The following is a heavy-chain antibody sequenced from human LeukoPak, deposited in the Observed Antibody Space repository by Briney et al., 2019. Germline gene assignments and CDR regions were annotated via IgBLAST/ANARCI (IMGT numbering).Heavy chain of an antibody. D-gene: IGHD3-10*01. V-gene: IGHV1-18*01. CDR1: GYTFTSYG. Sequence: GASVKVSCKASGYTFTSYGIRWVRQAPGQGLEWMGWISAYNGNTNYAQKLQGRVTMTTDTSTSTAYMELRSLRSDDTAVYYCARVKEWFGELGYYFDYWGQGTLVTVSS. CDR3: ARVKEWFGELGYYFDY. CDR2: ISAYNGNT. J-gene: IGHJ4*02.